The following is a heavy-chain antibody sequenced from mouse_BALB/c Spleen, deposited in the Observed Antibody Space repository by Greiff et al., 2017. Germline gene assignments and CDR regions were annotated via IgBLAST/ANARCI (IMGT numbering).Heavy chain of an antibody. J-gene: IGHJ3*01. Sequence: DVQLQESGTVLARPGASVTMSCKASGYTFTSYWMHWVKQRPGQGLEWIGAIYPGNSDTSYNQKFKGKAKLTAVTSTSTAYMELSSLTNEDSAVYYCTRSLRGSSAWFAYWGQGTLVTVSA. CDR1: GYTFTSYW. D-gene: IGHD1-1*01. CDR2: IYPGNSDT. V-gene: IGHV1-5*01. CDR3: TRSLRGSSAWFAY.